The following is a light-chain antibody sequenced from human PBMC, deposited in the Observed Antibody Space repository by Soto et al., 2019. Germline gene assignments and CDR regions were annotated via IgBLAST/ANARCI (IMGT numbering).Light chain of an antibody. Sequence: DIVMTQSPDSLVVSLGERATVNCRSSQSVLYSSNNKNYLAWYQQKPGQPPKLLIYWASTRQSGVPDRFSGSGSGTDFTLTISDLQAEDVAVYYCQQYYGAPYTVGQGTKLEI. V-gene: IGKV4-1*01. CDR2: WAS. CDR1: QSVLYSSNNKNY. J-gene: IGKJ2*01. CDR3: QQYYGAPYT.